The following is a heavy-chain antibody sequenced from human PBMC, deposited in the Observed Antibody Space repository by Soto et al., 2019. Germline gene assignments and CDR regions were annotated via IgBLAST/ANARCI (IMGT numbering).Heavy chain of an antibody. J-gene: IGHJ6*02. CDR1: GYSFTSYW. CDR3: ARHGAPDYYGMDV. V-gene: IGHV5-51*01. D-gene: IGHD3-16*01. Sequence: GESLKIYCKGSGYSFTSYWIGWVCLLPGKGLEWMGIIYPGDSDTRYSPSFQGQVTISADKSISTAYLQWSSLKASDTAMYYCARHGAPDYYGMDVWGQGTTVTVSS. CDR2: IYPGDSDT.